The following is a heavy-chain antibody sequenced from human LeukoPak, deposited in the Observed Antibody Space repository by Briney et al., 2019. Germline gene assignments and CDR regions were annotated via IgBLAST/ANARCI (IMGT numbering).Heavy chain of an antibody. J-gene: IGHJ3*02. CDR2: ISGSGGST. V-gene: IGHV3-23*01. CDR1: GFTFSSYA. D-gene: IGHD5-18*01. Sequence: GGSLRLSCAASGFTFSSYAMSWVRQAPGKGLEWVSAISGSGGSTYYADSVKGRFTISRDNAKNSLYLQMNSLRAEDTAVYYCARDLTGSYSYGYGDAFDIWGQGTMVTVSS. CDR3: ARDLTGSYSYGYGDAFDI.